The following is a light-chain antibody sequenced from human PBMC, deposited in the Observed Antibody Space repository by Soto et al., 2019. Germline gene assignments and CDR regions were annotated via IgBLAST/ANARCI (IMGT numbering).Light chain of an antibody. J-gene: IGKJ4*01. V-gene: IGKV3-11*01. CDR3: QQRSSWPST. CDR1: QSVSTY. Sequence: EIVLTQSPATLSLSPGERATLSCRASQSVSTYLAWYRQKPGQAPRLLIYDASNRATGIPARFSGSGSGTDFTLTISSLEPEDFAVYYCQQRSSWPSTFGGGTKVEIK. CDR2: DAS.